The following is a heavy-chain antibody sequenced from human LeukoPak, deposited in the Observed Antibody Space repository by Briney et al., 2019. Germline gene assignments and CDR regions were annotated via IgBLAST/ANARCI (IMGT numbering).Heavy chain of an antibody. D-gene: IGHD2-21*02. CDR3: SRDSLSSCGGDCYSGLDV. CDR2: IWYDGSNK. J-gene: IGHJ6*02. CDR1: GFTFSSYG. Sequence: GGSLRLSCAASGFTFSSYGMHWVRQAPGKGLEWVAVIWYDGSNKYYADSVKGRFTISRDNAKNTLYLQMNSLRAEDTAVYYCSRDSLSSCGGDCYSGLDVWGQGTTVTVSS. V-gene: IGHV3-33*01.